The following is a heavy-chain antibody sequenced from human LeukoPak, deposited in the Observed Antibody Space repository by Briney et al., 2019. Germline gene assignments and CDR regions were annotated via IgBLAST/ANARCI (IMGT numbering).Heavy chain of an antibody. Sequence: PGGSLRLSCAASGFIFSNYEMNWVRQAPGKGLEWVSYISSSGSTIYYADSVKGRFTISRDNAKSSLYLQMNSLTTEDTALYYCARVADYQLLYWFDPWGQGTLVTVSS. V-gene: IGHV3-48*03. J-gene: IGHJ5*02. CDR2: ISSSGSTI. D-gene: IGHD2-2*01. CDR3: ARVADYQLLYWFDP. CDR1: GFIFSNYE.